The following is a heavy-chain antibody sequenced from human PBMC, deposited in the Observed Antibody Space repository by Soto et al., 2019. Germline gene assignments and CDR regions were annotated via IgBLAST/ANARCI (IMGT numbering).Heavy chain of an antibody. J-gene: IGHJ4*02. CDR3: ARDPSSSGWFPIFDY. D-gene: IGHD6-19*01. Sequence: GGSLRLSCTASGFIFSSYGIHWVRQAPGKGLEWVAVIWYDGSNKYYADSVKGRFTISRDNSKNTLYLQMNSLRAEDTAVYYCARDPSSSGWFPIFDYWGQGTLVTVSS. V-gene: IGHV3-33*01. CDR1: GFIFSSYG. CDR2: IWYDGSNK.